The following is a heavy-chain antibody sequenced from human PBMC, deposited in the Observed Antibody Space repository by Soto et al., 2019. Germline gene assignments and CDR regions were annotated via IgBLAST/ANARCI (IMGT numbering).Heavy chain of an antibody. V-gene: IGHV4-39*01. Sequence: QLQLQESGPGLVKPSETLSLTCTVSGGSISSSSYYWGWIRQPPGKGLEWIGSIYYSGSTYYNPSLKSRVTISGDTSNIDFSLKLSSVTAAVTAVYYCARHDSGTMSVPHYWGQGPLVTVSS. J-gene: IGHJ4*02. CDR2: IYYSGST. CDR3: ARHDSGTMSVPHY. D-gene: IGHD3-10*01. CDR1: GGSISSSSYY.